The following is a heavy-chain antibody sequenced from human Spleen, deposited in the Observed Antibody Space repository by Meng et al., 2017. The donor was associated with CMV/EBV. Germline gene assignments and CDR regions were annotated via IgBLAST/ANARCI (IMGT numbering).Heavy chain of an antibody. CDR1: GFTFSSYW. V-gene: IGHV3-7*01. CDR3: ARIFGVQRHFDY. Sequence: ETLSLTCAASGFTFSSYWMSWVRQAPGKGLEWVANIEQDGDDISYVDSVKGRFTISRDNADNLLFLQLNSLRAEDTAVYYCARIFGVQRHFDYWGQGTLVTVSS. D-gene: IGHD3-3*01. CDR2: IEQDGDDI. J-gene: IGHJ4*02.